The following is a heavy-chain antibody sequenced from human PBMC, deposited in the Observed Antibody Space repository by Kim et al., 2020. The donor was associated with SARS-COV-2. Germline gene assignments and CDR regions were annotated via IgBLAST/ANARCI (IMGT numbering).Heavy chain of an antibody. CDR1: GYTFTSYA. CDR2: INTNTGNP. V-gene: IGHV7-4-1*02. CDR3: ARDQLKDTYYYGSGSYYNAFDI. J-gene: IGHJ3*02. D-gene: IGHD3-10*01. Sequence: ASVKVSCKASGYTFTSYAMNWVRQAPGQGLEWMGWINTNTGNPTYAQGFTGRFVFSLDTSVSTAYLQISSLKAEDTAVYYCARDQLKDTYYYGSGSYYNAFDIWGQGTMVTVSS.